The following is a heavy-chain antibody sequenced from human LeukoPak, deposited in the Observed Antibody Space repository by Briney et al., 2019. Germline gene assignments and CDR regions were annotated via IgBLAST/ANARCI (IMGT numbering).Heavy chain of an antibody. D-gene: IGHD3-10*01. J-gene: IGHJ5*02. CDR2: INHSGST. CDR1: GGSISSSSYY. V-gene: IGHV4-39*07. Sequence: SETLSLTCTVSGGSISSSSYYWSWIRQPPGNGLEWIGEINHSGSTNYNPSLKSRVTISVDTSKNQFSLKLSSVTAADTAVYYCARGKVGTYYYGSGSYYKRHWFDPWGQGTLVTVSS. CDR3: ARGKVGTYYYGSGSYYKRHWFDP.